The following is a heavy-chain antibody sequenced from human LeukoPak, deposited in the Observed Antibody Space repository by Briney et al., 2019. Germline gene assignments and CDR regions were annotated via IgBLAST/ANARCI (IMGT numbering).Heavy chain of an antibody. D-gene: IGHD5-24*01. CDR2: VYYTGST. Sequence: SETLSLTCIVSGDSISGYYWSWIRQPPGRGLEYVGNVYYTGSTTYNPSLKSRLTISVDTSNNRFSLTLSSVTAGDTAIYYCAGAGPRRDGYNADYWGQGTLVTVSS. CDR3: AGAGPRRDGYNADY. V-gene: IGHV4-59*01. CDR1: GDSISGYY. J-gene: IGHJ4*02.